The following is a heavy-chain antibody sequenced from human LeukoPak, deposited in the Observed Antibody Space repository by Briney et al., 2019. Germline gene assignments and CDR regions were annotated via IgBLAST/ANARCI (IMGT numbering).Heavy chain of an antibody. Sequence: GASMKVSCKASGYTFTSYDINWVRQATGQGLEWVGWMNPNSGNTGYAQKFQGRVTITRNTSISTAYMELSSLRSEDTAVYYCATAHQIVLRVIPAFDYWGQGTLVTVSS. J-gene: IGHJ4*02. CDR1: GYTFTSYD. V-gene: IGHV1-8*03. CDR2: MNPNSGNT. D-gene: IGHD5/OR15-5a*01. CDR3: ATAHQIVLRVIPAFDY.